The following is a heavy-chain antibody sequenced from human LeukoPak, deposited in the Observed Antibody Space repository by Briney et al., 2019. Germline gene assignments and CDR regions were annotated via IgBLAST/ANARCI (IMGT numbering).Heavy chain of an antibody. CDR3: ARDSSSDFDY. Sequence: ASVKVSCKASGYTFTSYYMHWVRQTPGQGLEWMGIISPSGGSTSYARKFQGRVTMTRDTSTSTVYMELSSLRSEDTAVYYCARDSSSDFDYWGQGTLVTVSS. CDR2: ISPSGGST. J-gene: IGHJ4*02. D-gene: IGHD1-26*01. V-gene: IGHV1-46*01. CDR1: GYTFTSYY.